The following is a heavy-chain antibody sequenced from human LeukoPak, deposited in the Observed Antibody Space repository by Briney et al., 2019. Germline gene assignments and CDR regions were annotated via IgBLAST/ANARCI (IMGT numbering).Heavy chain of an antibody. Sequence: GRSLRLSCTSSGFTFGDYAMSWLRQAPGKGLEWVGFIRSKAYGGTTEYAASVKGGFTISRDDSKSIAYLQMNSLKTEDTAVYYCTRDGPNYGPPDDYWGQGTLVTVSS. D-gene: IGHD3-10*01. J-gene: IGHJ4*02. V-gene: IGHV3-49*03. CDR3: TRDGPNYGPPDDY. CDR2: IRSKAYGGTT. CDR1: GFTFGDYA.